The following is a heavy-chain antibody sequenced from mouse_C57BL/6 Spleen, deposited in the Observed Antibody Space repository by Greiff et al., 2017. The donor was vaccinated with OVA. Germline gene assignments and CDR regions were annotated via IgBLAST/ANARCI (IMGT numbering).Heavy chain of an antibody. J-gene: IGHJ3*01. CDR1: GFSLTSYG. D-gene: IGHD2-1*01. V-gene: IGHV2-6*03. Sequence: VQLQESGPGLVAPSQSLSITCTVSGFSLTSYGVHWVRQPPGKGLEWLVVIWSDGSTTYNSALKSRLSISKDNSKSQVFLKMNSLQTDDTAMYYCARLDGNYGAWFAYWGQGTLVTVSA. CDR2: IWSDGST. CDR3: ARLDGNYGAWFAY.